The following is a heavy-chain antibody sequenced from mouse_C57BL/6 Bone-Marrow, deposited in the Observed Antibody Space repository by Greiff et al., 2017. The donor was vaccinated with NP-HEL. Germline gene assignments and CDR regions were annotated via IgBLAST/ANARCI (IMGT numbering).Heavy chain of an antibody. J-gene: IGHJ2*01. Sequence: QVQLQQSGPELVKPGASVKISCKASGYAFSSSWMNWVKQRPGKGLEWIGRIYPGDGDTKYNGKFKGKATLTADKSSSTAYMQLSSLTSEDSAVYFCASHIYYDYDGVSDYWGQGTTLTVSS. V-gene: IGHV1-82*01. CDR2: IYPGDGDT. CDR3: ASHIYYDYDGVSDY. CDR1: GYAFSSSW. D-gene: IGHD2-4*01.